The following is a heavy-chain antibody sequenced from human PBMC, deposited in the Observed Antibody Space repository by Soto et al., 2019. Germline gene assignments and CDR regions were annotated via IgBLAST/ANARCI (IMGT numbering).Heavy chain of an antibody. Sequence: ESLEVSWEVSGYKFANNWIDWVRQMPGKGLEWVGVIYPADAKKTDSPSFEGQVTISADRSIKTAYLRWSSLKASGTAIYFCARHVVGDTFAGLDSWGQGTLVTVSS. CDR3: ARHVVGDTFAGLDS. V-gene: IGHV5-51*01. D-gene: IGHD1-26*01. J-gene: IGHJ4*02. CDR1: GYKFANNW. CDR2: IYPADAKK.